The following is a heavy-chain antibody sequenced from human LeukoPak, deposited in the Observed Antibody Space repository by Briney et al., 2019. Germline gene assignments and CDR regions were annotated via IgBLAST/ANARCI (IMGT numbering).Heavy chain of an antibody. CDR2: IYHSGNT. J-gene: IGHJ5*02. CDR1: GYSISTSHY. D-gene: IGHD1-26*01. Sequence: KTSETLSLTCTVSGYSISTSHYWGWIRQPPGKGLEWIGSIYHSGNTYYNPSLKSRVTISVDTSKNQFSLKLSSVTAADTAVYYCARDHRGSYSDNWFDPWGQGTLVTVSS. V-gene: IGHV4-38-2*02. CDR3: ARDHRGSYSDNWFDP.